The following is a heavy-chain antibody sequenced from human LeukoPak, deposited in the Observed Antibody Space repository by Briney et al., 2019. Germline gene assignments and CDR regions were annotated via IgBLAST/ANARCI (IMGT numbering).Heavy chain of an antibody. Sequence: ASVKVSCKASGYTFSSYDINWVRQATGQGLEWMGWMNPKSGNTGYAQKFQGRVTMTRDTSITTAFMELSSLTSDDTAVYCCARAESRRSSGTNLNWFDPWGQGTLVTVSS. J-gene: IGHJ5*02. CDR2: MNPKSGNT. CDR1: GYTFSSYD. V-gene: IGHV1-8*01. CDR3: ARAESRRSSGTNLNWFDP. D-gene: IGHD3-10*01.